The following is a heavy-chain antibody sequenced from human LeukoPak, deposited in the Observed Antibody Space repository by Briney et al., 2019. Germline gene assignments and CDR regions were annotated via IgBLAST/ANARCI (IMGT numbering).Heavy chain of an antibody. CDR3: ARASDYYDSSGYYQGSYYFDY. D-gene: IGHD3-22*01. Sequence: GRSLRLSCAASGFTFSSYAMHWVRQAPGKGLEWVAVISYDGSNKYYADSVKGRFTISRDNSKNTLYLQMNSLRAEDTAVYYCARASDYYDSSGYYQGSYYFDYWGQGTLVTVSS. J-gene: IGHJ4*02. V-gene: IGHV3-30-3*01. CDR1: GFTFSSYA. CDR2: ISYDGSNK.